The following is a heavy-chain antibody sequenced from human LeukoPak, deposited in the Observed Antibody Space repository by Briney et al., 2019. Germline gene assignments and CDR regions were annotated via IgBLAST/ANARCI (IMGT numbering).Heavy chain of an antibody. D-gene: IGHD3-22*01. J-gene: IGHJ4*02. CDR3: AGSQITMIVVVTNAHFDY. CDR1: GGSFSGYY. Sequence: SETLSLTCAVYGGSFSGYYWSWIRQPPGKGLEWMGEINHSGSTNYNPSLKSRVTISVDTSKNQFSLKLSSVTAADTAVYYCAGSQITMIVVVTNAHFDYWGQGTLVTVSS. CDR2: INHSGST. V-gene: IGHV4-34*01.